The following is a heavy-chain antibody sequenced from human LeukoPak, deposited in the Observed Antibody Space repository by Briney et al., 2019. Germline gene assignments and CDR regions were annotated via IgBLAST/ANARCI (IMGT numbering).Heavy chain of an antibody. CDR1: GGSVSGYY. D-gene: IGHD3-10*01. Sequence: SETLSLTCTVSGGSVSGYYWAWIRQSAGKGLQWIGRIYSSGITIYNPSLKSRVTMSVDTSKNQFSLRLSSVTAADTAVYYCARHQGSGALNWFDPWGQGTLVTVSS. J-gene: IGHJ5*02. V-gene: IGHV4-4*07. CDR3: ARHQGSGALNWFDP. CDR2: IYSSGIT.